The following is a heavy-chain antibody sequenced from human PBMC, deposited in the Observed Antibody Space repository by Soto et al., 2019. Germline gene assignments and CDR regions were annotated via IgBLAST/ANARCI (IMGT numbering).Heavy chain of an antibody. V-gene: IGHV3-30*18. CDR3: AKDAPKPPRYYSGLDV. J-gene: IGHJ6*02. CDR2: ISYDGSSE. Sequence: GGSLRLSCAASGFTFSIYGIHWVRQAPGKGLEWVAVISYDGSSEYYADSVKGRFTISRDNFKSMMYLQMNSLRAEDTAVYYCAKDAPKPPRYYSGLDVWGQGTTVTVSS. CDR1: GFTFSIYG.